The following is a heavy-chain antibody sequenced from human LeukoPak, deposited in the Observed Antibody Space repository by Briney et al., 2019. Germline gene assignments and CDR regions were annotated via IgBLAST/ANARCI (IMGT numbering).Heavy chain of an antibody. J-gene: IGHJ6*03. CDR2: IYYSGST. V-gene: IGHV4-39*01. CDR1: GGSISSSSYY. Sequence: SETLSLTCTVSGGSISSSSYYWGWIRQPPGKGLEWIGSIYYSGSTYYNPSLKSRVTISVDTSKNQFSLKLSSVTAADTAVYYCARCHCSGGSCYSGCYYMDVWGKGTTVTVSS. D-gene: IGHD2-15*01. CDR3: ARCHCSGGSCYSGCYYMDV.